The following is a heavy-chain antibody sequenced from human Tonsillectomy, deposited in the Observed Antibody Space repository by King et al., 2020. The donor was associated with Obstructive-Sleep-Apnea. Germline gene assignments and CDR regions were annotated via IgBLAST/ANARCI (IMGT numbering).Heavy chain of an antibody. CDR1: GVSFSGYY. D-gene: IGHD3-16*02. V-gene: IGHV4-34*01. CDR3: ARRVYVWGSYRYPRNFFDY. CDR2: INHSGST. Sequence: VQLQQWGAGLLKPSETLSLTCAVYGVSFSGYYWSWIRQPPGKGLEWIGEINHSGSTNYNPSLKSRVTISVDTSKNQFSLKLGSVTAADTAVYYCARRVYVWGSYRYPRNFFDYWGQGTLVTVSS. J-gene: IGHJ4*02.